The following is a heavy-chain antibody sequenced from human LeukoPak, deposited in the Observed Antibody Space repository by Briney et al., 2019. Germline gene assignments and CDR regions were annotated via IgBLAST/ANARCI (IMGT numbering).Heavy chain of an antibody. V-gene: IGHV3-30-3*01. CDR2: ISYDGSNK. Sequence: SGGSLRLSCAASAFTFSSYAMHWVRQAPGKGLEWVAVISYDGSNKYYADSVKGRFTISRDNSKNTLYLQMNSLRAEDTAVYYCARDGTDNWNPEYFQHWGQGTLVTVSS. J-gene: IGHJ1*01. CDR3: ARDGTDNWNPEYFQH. D-gene: IGHD1-20*01. CDR1: AFTFSSYA.